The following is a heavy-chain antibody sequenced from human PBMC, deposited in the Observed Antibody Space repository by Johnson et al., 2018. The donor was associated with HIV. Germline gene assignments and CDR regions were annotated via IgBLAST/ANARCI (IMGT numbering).Heavy chain of an antibody. J-gene: IGHJ3*02. CDR2: ISYDGSNK. V-gene: IGHV3-30*03. CDR3: VRVGGNGNYFFDPFDI. D-gene: IGHD1-26*01. CDR1: GFTFSSYG. Sequence: VQLVESGGGVVQPGRSLRLSCAASGFTFSSYGMHWVRQAPGKGLEWVAVISYDGSNKYYADSVKGRFTISRDNSKNTLYLQMNSLRVEDTALYYCVRVGGNGNYFFDPFDIWGQGTLVTVSS.